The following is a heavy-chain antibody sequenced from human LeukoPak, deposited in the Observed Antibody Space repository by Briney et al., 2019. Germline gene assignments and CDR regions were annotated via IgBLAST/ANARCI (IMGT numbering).Heavy chain of an antibody. CDR1: GFTFSSYA. Sequence: PGGSLRLSCAASGFTFSSYAMSWVRQAPGKGLEWVSAISGSGGSTYYADSVKGRFTISRDNSKNTLYLQMNSLRAEDTAVYYCAKSSRAGYYDILSYPFDPWGQGTLVTVSS. CDR2: ISGSGGST. V-gene: IGHV3-23*01. D-gene: IGHD3-9*01. CDR3: AKSSRAGYYDILSYPFDP. J-gene: IGHJ5*02.